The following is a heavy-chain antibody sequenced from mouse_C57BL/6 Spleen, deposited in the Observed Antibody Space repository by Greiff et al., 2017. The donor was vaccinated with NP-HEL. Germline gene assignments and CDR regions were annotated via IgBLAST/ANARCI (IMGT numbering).Heavy chain of an antibody. CDR3: ARDDGYYGAWFAY. D-gene: IGHD2-3*01. V-gene: IGHV1-59*01. Sequence: QFQLQQPGAELVRPGTSVKLSCKASGYTFTSYWMHWVKQRPGQGLEWIGVIDPSDSYTNYNQKFKGKATLTVDTSSSTAYMQLSSLTSEDSAVYYCARDDGYYGAWFAYWGQGTLVTVSA. J-gene: IGHJ3*01. CDR1: GYTFTSYW. CDR2: IDPSDSYT.